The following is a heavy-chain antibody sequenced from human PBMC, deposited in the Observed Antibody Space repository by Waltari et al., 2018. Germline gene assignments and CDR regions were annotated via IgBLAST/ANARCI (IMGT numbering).Heavy chain of an antibody. J-gene: IGHJ4*02. D-gene: IGHD6-19*01. CDR3: SRGKYSSGWYGRY. CDR2: IRTKAYGWTT. Sequence: EVQLVESGGGLVQPGRSLRLSCTASGFTFGDYAMNWYRQAPGKGLEWVGFIRTKAYGWTTEYAASVKGRFTISRDDSKSIAYLQMNSLKTEDTAVYYCSRGKYSSGWYGRYWGQGTLVTVSS. CDR1: GFTFGDYA. V-gene: IGHV3-49*03.